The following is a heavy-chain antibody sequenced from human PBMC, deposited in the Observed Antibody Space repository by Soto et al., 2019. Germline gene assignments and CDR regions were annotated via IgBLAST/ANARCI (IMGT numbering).Heavy chain of an antibody. D-gene: IGHD3-22*01. CDR2: ISSSSSTI. CDR3: ARGRYYDDSSGYWGY. CDR1: GFTFSSYS. J-gene: IGHJ4*02. Sequence: EVQLVESGGGLVQPGGSLRLSCAASGFTFSSYSMNWVRQAPGKGLEWVSYISSSSSTIYYADSVKGRFTISRDNAKNSRYLQMNSLRDEDTAVYYCARGRYYDDSSGYWGYWGQGTLVTVSS. V-gene: IGHV3-48*02.